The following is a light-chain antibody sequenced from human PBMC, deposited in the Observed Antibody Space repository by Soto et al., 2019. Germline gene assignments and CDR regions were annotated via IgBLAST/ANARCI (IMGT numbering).Light chain of an antibody. CDR2: DAS. V-gene: IGKV1-13*02. J-gene: IGKJ4*01. CDR3: QHLNSYPPP. Sequence: AIQLTQSPSSLSASVGDRVTITCRASQGISSALAWYQQKPGKAPKLLIYDASSLESGVPSRFNGSGFGTDFTLTFSTLQSDFFSYCYCQHLNSYPPPFGGGTRLEIK. CDR1: QGISSA.